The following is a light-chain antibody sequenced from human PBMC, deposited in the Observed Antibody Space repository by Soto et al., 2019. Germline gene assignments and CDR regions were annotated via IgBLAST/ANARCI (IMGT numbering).Light chain of an antibody. CDR3: NSYTSSNTYV. J-gene: IGLJ1*01. Sequence: QSALTQPPSVSGSPGQSVTISCTGTSSDVGSYNRVSWYQQPPGTAPKLMIYEVSNRPSGVPYRFSGSKSGNTASLTISGLQPEDEADYYCNSYTSSNTYVFGTGTKLTVL. CDR2: EVS. CDR1: SSDVGSYNR. V-gene: IGLV2-18*02.